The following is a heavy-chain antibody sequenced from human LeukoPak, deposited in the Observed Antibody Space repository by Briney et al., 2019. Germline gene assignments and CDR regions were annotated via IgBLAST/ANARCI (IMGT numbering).Heavy chain of an antibody. CDR3: ARDFGSGSRSDAFDI. Sequence: PSETLSLTCTASGGSMRSYYWSWIRQPPGRGLEWIGYVHYSGSTNYNPSLKSRVTISVDTSKNQFSLKLTSVTAADTAVYYCARDFGSGSRSDAFDIWGQGTMVTVSS. CDR2: VHYSGST. D-gene: IGHD3-10*01. V-gene: IGHV4-59*01. J-gene: IGHJ3*02. CDR1: GGSMRSYY.